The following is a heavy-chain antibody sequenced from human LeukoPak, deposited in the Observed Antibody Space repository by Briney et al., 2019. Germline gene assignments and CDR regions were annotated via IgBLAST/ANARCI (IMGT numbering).Heavy chain of an antibody. D-gene: IGHD3-10*01. V-gene: IGHV3-21*01. CDR2: ISSSSSYI. CDR3: ASHTGRYYYGSGSYYFDY. Sequence: KPGGSLRLSCAASGLTFSSYSMNWVRQAPGKGLEWVSSISSSSSYIYYADSVKGRFTISRDNAKNSLYLQMNSLRAEDTAVYYCASHTGRYYYGSGSYYFDYWGQGTLVTVSS. CDR1: GLTFSSYS. J-gene: IGHJ4*02.